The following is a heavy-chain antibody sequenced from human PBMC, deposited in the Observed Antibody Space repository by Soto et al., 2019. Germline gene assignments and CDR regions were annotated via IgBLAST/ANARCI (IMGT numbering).Heavy chain of an antibody. J-gene: IGHJ3*02. CDR2: IYYSGST. Sequence: PSETLSLTCTVSGGSISSSSYYWGWIRQPPGKGLEWIGSIYYSGSTYYNPSLKSRVTISVDTSKNQFSLKLSSVTAADTAVYYCVRLGYSYDDAFDIWGQGTMVTVSS. CDR3: VRLGYSYDDAFDI. CDR1: GGSISSSSYY. V-gene: IGHV4-39*01. D-gene: IGHD5-18*01.